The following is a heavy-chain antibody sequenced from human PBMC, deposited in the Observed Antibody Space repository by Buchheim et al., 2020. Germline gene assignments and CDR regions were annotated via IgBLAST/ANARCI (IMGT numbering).Heavy chain of an antibody. J-gene: IGHJ4*02. V-gene: IGHV3-11*05. CDR2: ISCDSTDT. CDR1: GFTFSVSY. D-gene: IGHD1-1*01. Sequence: QVRLVESGGGLVKPGGSLRLSCAASGFTFSVSYMSWIRQAPGKGLESVSYISCDSTDTNYLDSLKGRFTIYRDNAKNSLYFQMSSLTADDTAVYYCSRDPRPLDFWGQGTL. CDR3: SRDPRPLDF.